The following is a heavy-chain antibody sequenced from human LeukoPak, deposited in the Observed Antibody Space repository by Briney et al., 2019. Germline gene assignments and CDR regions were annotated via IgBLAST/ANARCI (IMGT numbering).Heavy chain of an antibody. CDR2: ISWDGGST. V-gene: IGHV3-43*01. Sequence: SGGSLRLSCAASGFTFDEYTMHWVRQAPGKGLEWVSLISWDGGSTYYADSVKGRFTISRDNAKNSLYLQMNSLRAEDTAVYYCARVREESEDRSIFGVVSIGYYYYYMDVWGKGTTVTVSS. J-gene: IGHJ6*03. CDR1: GFTFDEYT. CDR3: ARVREESEDRSIFGVVSIGYYYYYMDV. D-gene: IGHD3-3*01.